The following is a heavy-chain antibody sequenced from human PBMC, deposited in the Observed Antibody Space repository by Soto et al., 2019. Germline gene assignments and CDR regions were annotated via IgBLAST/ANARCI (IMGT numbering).Heavy chain of an antibody. V-gene: IGHV4-34*01. Sequence: QVQLQQWGAGLLKPSETLSLTCAVYGGSFSGYYWTWIRQPPGKGLEWIGEIKHSGSTNDNPSLTSRVTISVYTSKNQFSLKLRSVTAADTAVYYCARGVRTIVAVQGDAPDKYHFDSWGQGTLVTVSS. CDR1: GGSFSGYY. J-gene: IGHJ4*02. CDR2: IKHSGST. D-gene: IGHD3-22*01. CDR3: ARGVRTIVAVQGDAPDKYHFDS.